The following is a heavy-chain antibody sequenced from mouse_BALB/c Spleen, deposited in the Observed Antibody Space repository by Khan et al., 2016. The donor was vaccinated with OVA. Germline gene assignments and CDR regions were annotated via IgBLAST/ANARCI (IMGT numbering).Heavy chain of an antibody. D-gene: IGHD2-14*01. CDR3: ARGYYRYDGCNAIDY. J-gene: IGHJ4*01. Sequence: QVQLKESGPGLVAPSQSLSITCTVSGFSLSRYIINWVRQRPGKGLEWLGMIWGGGGTDYNSTLKSRLSISKDNSTSQVFLKMNSLQTDDTVMYYCARGYYRYDGCNAIDYWGQGTSVTVSS. CDR1: GFSLSRYI. CDR2: IWGGGGT. V-gene: IGHV2-6-4*01.